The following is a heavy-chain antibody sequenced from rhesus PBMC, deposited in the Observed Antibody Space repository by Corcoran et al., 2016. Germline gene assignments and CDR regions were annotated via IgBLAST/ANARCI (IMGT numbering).Heavy chain of an antibody. CDR2: IYEVSAVT. CDR1: GGSISGYYC. V-gene: IGHV4-143*01. D-gene: IGHD2-39*01. Sequence: QVQLQESGPGLVKPSETLSLPCTVSGGSISGYYCWSWIRQSPGRGLEWIGGIYEVSAVTYYNPSLNSRASISRNTSKNKCSLSLTSVAAADTAVDYCARLARDGVSEYWYFDIWGPGTPITISS. CDR3: ARLARDGVSEYWYFDI. J-gene: IGHJ2*01.